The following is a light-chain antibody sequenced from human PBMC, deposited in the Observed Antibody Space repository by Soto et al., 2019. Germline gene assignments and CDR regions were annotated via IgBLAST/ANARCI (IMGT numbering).Light chain of an antibody. CDR2: GAS. V-gene: IGKV3-15*01. CDR3: QQYNNWPPRGFT. CDR1: QSVRAN. J-gene: IGKJ3*01. Sequence: EIVMTQSPATLSVSPGEGATLPSRASQSVRANLAWYQQKPGQAPRLLIYGASTRATGIPARFSGSGSGTEFTLTISSLQSEDFAVYYCQQYNNWPPRGFTFGPGTKVDIK.